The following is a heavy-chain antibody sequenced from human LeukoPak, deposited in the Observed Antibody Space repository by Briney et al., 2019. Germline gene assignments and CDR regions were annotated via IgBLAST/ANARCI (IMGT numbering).Heavy chain of an antibody. V-gene: IGHV4-59*01. D-gene: IGHD4-17*01. CDR1: GGSISTYY. CDR3: ARGSDFGDC. Sequence: SETLSLTCTVSGGSISTYYWSWIRQPPGKGLEWIDYIYISGTTNYNPSLKSRVTMSVDTSKNQLSMKLSSVTAADTAVYYCARGSDFGDCWGQGTLVTVSS. CDR2: IYISGTT. J-gene: IGHJ4*02.